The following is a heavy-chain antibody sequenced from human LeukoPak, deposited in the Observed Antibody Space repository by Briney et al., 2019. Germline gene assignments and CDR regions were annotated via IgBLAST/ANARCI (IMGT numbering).Heavy chain of an antibody. CDR2: IWYDGTTK. Sequence: GGSLRLSCAAPGFSFSNYGMPWVRQAPGKGLEWVAVIWYDGTTKFYADSVKGRFTISRDNSKNTLYLQMNSLRAEDTAVYYCAKDVERLDYFDYCGQGTLVTVSS. D-gene: IGHD3-9*01. V-gene: IGHV3-30*02. CDR1: GFSFSNYG. J-gene: IGHJ4*02. CDR3: AKDVERLDYFDY.